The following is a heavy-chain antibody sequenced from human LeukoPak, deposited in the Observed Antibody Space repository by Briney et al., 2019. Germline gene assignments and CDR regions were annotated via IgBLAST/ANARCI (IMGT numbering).Heavy chain of an antibody. CDR3: ARDEVDY. Sequence: GGSLRLSCAASGFTFSAYEMNWVRQAPGKGLEWVSYIGSSGSTVYYADSVKGRFTISRDNAKNSLYMQMESLRAEDTAVYYCARDEVDYWGQGTLVTVSS. CDR2: IGSSGSTV. CDR1: GFTFSAYE. J-gene: IGHJ4*02. V-gene: IGHV3-48*03.